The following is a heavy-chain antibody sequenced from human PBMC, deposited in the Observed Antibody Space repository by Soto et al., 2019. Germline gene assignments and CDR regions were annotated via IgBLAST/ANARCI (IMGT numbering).Heavy chain of an antibody. CDR2: IKPDGTEK. D-gene: IGHD5-12*01. Sequence: GAMTISGVLSSFTFITYSVSWVPYAPGKELEWVANIKPDGTEKYYVDSVKGRFTLSRDNAKNSLFLQMNSLRAEDTAVYYCARDGTVLVATINSFVYWGPGTPVTVSA. CDR1: SFTFITYS. CDR3: ARDGTVLVATINSFVY. J-gene: IGHJ4*02. V-gene: IGHV3-7*01.